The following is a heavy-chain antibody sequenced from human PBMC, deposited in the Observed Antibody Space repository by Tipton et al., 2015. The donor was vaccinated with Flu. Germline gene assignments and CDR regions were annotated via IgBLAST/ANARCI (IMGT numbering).Heavy chain of an antibody. CDR2: ISSSSSYI. Sequence: SLRLSCAASGFPFSSYSMNWVRQAPGKGLEWVSSISSSSSYIYYADSVKGRFTISRDNAKNSLYLQMNSLRAEDTAVYYCARDGSSTSFGAFDIWGQGTMVTVSS. J-gene: IGHJ3*02. CDR1: GFPFSSYS. CDR3: ARDGSSTSFGAFDI. V-gene: IGHV3-21*01. D-gene: IGHD2-2*01.